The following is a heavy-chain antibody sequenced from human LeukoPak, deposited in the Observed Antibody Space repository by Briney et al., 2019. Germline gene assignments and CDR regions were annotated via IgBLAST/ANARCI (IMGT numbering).Heavy chain of an antibody. V-gene: IGHV3-23*01. J-gene: IGHJ4*02. Sequence: GGSLRLSCAASGFTFSSYSMNWVRQAPGKGREWVSTISGGGGSTYYADSVKGRFTISRDNSKNTLYLQVNSLRAEDTAVYYCAKGGKWDVTPFDYWGQGTLVTVSS. CDR2: ISGGGGST. CDR1: GFTFSSYS. D-gene: IGHD1-26*01. CDR3: AKGGKWDVTPFDY.